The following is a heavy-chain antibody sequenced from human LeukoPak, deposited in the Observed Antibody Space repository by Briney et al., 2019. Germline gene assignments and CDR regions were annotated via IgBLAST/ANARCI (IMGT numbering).Heavy chain of an antibody. CDR1: GLSFSDYY. V-gene: IGHV3-11*01. Sequence: GALLLSCAASGLSFSDYYMSWIRQAPGKGLEWVSYITNSGSTMYYADSVKGRFTISRDNAKNSLFLQMNSLRAEDTAVYYCARDPPGSHYGMDGWGQGTTVTVSS. CDR3: ARDPPGSHYGMDG. J-gene: IGHJ6*01. CDR2: ITNSGSTM.